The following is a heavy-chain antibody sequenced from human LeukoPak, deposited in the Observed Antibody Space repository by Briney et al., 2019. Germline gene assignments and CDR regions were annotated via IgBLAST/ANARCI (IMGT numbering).Heavy chain of an antibody. J-gene: IGHJ4*02. CDR3: ASEADDSSGYYYPRFDY. D-gene: IGHD3-22*01. Sequence: GAAVKVSCKASGYTFTSYGISWVRPAPGQGLAWMGWISAYNGNTNYAQKLQGRVTMTTVSSTSTAYMELRSLSSDDAAVYYCASEADDSSGYYYPRFDYWGQGTLVTVSS. V-gene: IGHV1-18*01. CDR2: ISAYNGNT. CDR1: GYTFTSYG.